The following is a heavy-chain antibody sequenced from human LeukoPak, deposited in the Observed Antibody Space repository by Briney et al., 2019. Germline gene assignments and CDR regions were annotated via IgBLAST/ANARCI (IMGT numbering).Heavy chain of an antibody. D-gene: IGHD6-13*01. CDR2: IKQDGSEK. V-gene: IGHV3-7*01. J-gene: IGHJ3*02. Sequence: GGSLRLSCAASGFTFSSYWMSWVRQAPGKGLEWVANIKQDGSEKYYVDSVKGRFTISRDNAKNSLYLQTNSLRAEDTAVYYCARPYSRGGDAFDIWGQGTMVTVSS. CDR3: ARPYSRGGDAFDI. CDR1: GFTFSSYW.